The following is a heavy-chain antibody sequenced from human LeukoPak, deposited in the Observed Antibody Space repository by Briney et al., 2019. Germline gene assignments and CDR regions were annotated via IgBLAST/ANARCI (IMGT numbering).Heavy chain of an antibody. Sequence: PGGSLRLSCEPSGFIFSNYYMHWVRQAPGKGLVWVSHINGDGSTTGYADSVKGRFTISRDNSKNTLYLQMNSLRAEDTAVYYCAKRTDSSGYDFDYWGQGTLVTVSS. CDR3: AKRTDSSGYDFDY. V-gene: IGHV3-74*01. CDR1: GFIFSNYY. D-gene: IGHD3-22*01. CDR2: INGDGSTT. J-gene: IGHJ4*02.